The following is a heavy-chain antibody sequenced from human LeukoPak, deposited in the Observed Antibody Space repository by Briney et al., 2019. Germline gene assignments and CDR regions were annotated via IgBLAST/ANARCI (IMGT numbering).Heavy chain of an antibody. CDR2: ISSSSSYI. D-gene: IGHD2-8*01. CDR1: GFTFSDYG. V-gene: IGHV3-21*01. J-gene: IGHJ4*02. CDR3: ARDSSFYCTNGVCYTRGFDY. Sequence: GGSLRLSCAASGFTFSDYGMSWVRQAPGKGLEWVSTISSSSSYIYYADSVKGRFTISRDNAKNSLYLQMNSLRAEDTAVYYCARDSSFYCTNGVCYTRGFDYWGQGTLVTVSS.